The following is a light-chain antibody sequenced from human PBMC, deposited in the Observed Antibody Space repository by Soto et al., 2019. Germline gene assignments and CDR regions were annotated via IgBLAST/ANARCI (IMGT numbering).Light chain of an antibody. V-gene: IGLV2-14*01. CDR1: SSDVGGYNY. Sequence: QSVLTQPASVSGSPGQSITISCTGTSSDVGGYNYVSWYQQHPGKAPKLMIYEVSHRPSGVSNRVSGSKSANTASLTISGLQAEDEADYYCSSYTSSSTQVFGGGTKLTVL. CDR2: EVS. CDR3: SSYTSSSTQV. J-gene: IGLJ3*02.